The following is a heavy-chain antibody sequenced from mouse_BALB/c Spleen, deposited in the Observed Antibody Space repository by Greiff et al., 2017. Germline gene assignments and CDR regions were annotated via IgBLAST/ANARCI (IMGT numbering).Heavy chain of an antibody. CDR1: GFNIKDTY. V-gene: IGHV14-3*02. CDR3: ARGWLRRYAMDY. J-gene: IGHJ4*01. CDR2: IDPANGNT. D-gene: IGHD2-2*01. Sequence: VQLQQSGAELVKPGASVKLSCTASGFNIKDTYMHWVKQRPEQGLEWIGRIDPANGNTKYDPKFQGKATITADTSSNTAYLQLSSLTSEDTAVYYCARGWLRRYAMDYWGQGTSVTVSS.